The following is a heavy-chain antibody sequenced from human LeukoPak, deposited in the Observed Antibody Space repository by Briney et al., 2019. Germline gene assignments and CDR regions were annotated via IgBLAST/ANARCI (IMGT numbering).Heavy chain of an antibody. CDR1: GFTFSRYG. CDR3: AKDVEQQLGY. V-gene: IGHV3-30*02. Sequence: GGSLRLSCAASGFTFSRYGMHWIRQAPGKGLEWVAFIRYDGSNKYYADSVKGRFTISRDNSKNTLYLQMNSLRAEDTAVYYCAKDVEQQLGYWGQGTLVTVSS. J-gene: IGHJ4*02. CDR2: IRYDGSNK. D-gene: IGHD6-13*01.